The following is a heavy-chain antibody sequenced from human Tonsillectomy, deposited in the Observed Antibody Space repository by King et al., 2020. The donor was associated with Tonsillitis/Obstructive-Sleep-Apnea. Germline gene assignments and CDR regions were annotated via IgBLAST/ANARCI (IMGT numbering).Heavy chain of an antibody. CDR2: IKQDGSEK. CDR1: GFTFSNYL. Sequence: VQLVESGGGLVQPGGSLRLSCAVSGFTFSNYLMSWVRQAPGKGLEWVANIKQDGSEKYYVDSVKGRFTVSRDNAKNSLYLQMNSLRAEDTAVYYCARDVAATGYWGQGTLVTVSS. J-gene: IGHJ4*02. D-gene: IGHD6-13*01. CDR3: ARDVAATGY. V-gene: IGHV3-7*04.